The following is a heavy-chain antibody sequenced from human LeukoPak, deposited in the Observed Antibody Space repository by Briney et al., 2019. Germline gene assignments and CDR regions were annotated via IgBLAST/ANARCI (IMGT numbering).Heavy chain of an antibody. CDR1: GFTFSSYG. D-gene: IGHD3-10*01. CDR3: AKVGRSGSRNYYYYYYMDV. CDR2: IRYDGTKK. Sequence: GGSLRLSCAASGFTFSSYGTHWVRQAPGKGLEWVAFIRYDGTKKFYADSVKGRFTISRDNSKSTLYLQMNTLRAEDTALYYCAKVGRSGSRNYYYYYYMDVWGKGTTVTISS. J-gene: IGHJ6*03. V-gene: IGHV3-30*02.